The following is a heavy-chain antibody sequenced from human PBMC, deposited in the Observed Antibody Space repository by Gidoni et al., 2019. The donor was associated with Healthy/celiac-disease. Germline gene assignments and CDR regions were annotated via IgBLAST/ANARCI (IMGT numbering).Heavy chain of an antibody. D-gene: IGHD3-22*01. J-gene: IGHJ4*02. V-gene: IGHV1-46*01. CDR2: INPSGGST. Sequence: QVQLVQSGAEVKKPGASVKVSCKASGYTFTSYYMHWVRQAPGQGLEWMGIINPSGGSTSYAQKFQGRVTMTRDTSTSTVYMELSSLRSEDTAVYYCATHYYDSSGYSTPGYWGQGTLVTVSS. CDR1: GYTFTSYY. CDR3: ATHYYDSSGYSTPGY.